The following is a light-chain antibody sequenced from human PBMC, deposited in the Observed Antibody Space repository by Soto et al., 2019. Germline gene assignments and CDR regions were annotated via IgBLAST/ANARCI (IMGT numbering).Light chain of an antibody. CDR2: GAS. CDR1: QSLSSSY. Sequence: EIVLTQSPGTLSLSPGERATLSCRASQSLSSSYLAWYQQKPGQAPRLLIYGASSRATGIPDRFSGSGSGTDFTLTISRLEPEDFAVYYCQQYVSSPWTFGQGTKVEIK. CDR3: QQYVSSPWT. J-gene: IGKJ1*01. V-gene: IGKV3-20*01.